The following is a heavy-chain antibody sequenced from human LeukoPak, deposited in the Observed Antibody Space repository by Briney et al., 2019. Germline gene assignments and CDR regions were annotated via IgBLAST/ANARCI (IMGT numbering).Heavy chain of an antibody. Sequence: ASVKVSCKASGYTFTSYGISWVRQAPGQGLEWMGWISAYNGNTNYAQKLQGRVTMTTDTSTSTAYMELRSLRSDDTAVYYCARDVSGSYRASTHTDVWGKGTTVTVSS. CDR1: GYTFTSYG. V-gene: IGHV1-18*01. J-gene: IGHJ6*03. D-gene: IGHD1-26*01. CDR2: ISAYNGNT. CDR3: ARDVSGSYRASTHTDV.